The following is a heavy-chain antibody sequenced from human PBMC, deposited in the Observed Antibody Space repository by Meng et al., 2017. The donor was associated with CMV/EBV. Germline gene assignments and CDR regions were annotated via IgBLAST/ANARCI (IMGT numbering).Heavy chain of an antibody. CDR3: ARGGNWFDP. Sequence: QWQRQELGEGLLTPSETRSLTCAVYGGSFSGYYWSWIRQPPGKGLEWIGEINHSGSTNYNPSLKSRVTISVDTSKNQFSLKLSSVTAADTAVYYCARGGNWFDPWGQGTLVTVAS. J-gene: IGHJ5*02. V-gene: IGHV4-34*01. CDR1: GGSFSGYY. CDR2: INHSGST.